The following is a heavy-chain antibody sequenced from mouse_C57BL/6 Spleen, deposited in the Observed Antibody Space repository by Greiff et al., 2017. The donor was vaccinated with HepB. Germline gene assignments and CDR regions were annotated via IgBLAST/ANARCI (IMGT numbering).Heavy chain of an antibody. CDR1: GYTFTDYE. CDR2: IDPETGGT. Sequence: QVQLQQSGAELVRPGASVTLSCKASGYTFTDYEMHWVKQTPVHGLEWIGAIDPETGGTAYNQKFKGKAILTADKSSSTAYMELRSLTSEDSAVYYCTRGGYYGSSYGGDAMDYWGQGTSVTVSS. J-gene: IGHJ4*01. D-gene: IGHD1-1*01. V-gene: IGHV1-15*01. CDR3: TRGGYYGSSYGGDAMDY.